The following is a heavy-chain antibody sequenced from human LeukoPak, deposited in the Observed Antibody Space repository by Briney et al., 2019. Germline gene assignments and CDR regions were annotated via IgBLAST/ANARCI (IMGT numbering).Heavy chain of an antibody. Sequence: GGSLRLSCSASGFTFSSYAMHWVRQAPGKGLEGVAIISYDGSNKYYADSVKGRFAISKDNSKNTLYLQMNSLRAEDTAVYYCARVRNSGWGYHYGMDVWGQGTTVTVSS. CDR3: ARVRNSGWGYHYGMDV. V-gene: IGHV3-30*09. J-gene: IGHJ6*02. D-gene: IGHD6-19*01. CDR2: ISYDGSNK. CDR1: GFTFSSYA.